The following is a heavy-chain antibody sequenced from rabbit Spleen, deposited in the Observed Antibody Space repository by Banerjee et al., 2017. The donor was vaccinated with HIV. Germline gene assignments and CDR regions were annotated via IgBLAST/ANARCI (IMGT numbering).Heavy chain of an antibody. J-gene: IGHJ6*01. CDR2: IVASSSGST. CDR3: ARDTSSSFSSYGMDL. D-gene: IGHD1-1*01. Sequence: QEQLEESGGDLVKPEGSLTLTCTASGFTISSSYWICWVRQAPGKGLEWIACIVASSSGSTYYASWAKGRFTISKTSSTTVTLQMTSLTAADTATYFCARDTSSSFSSYGMDLWGQGTLVTVS. V-gene: IGHV1S45*01. CDR1: GFTISSSYW.